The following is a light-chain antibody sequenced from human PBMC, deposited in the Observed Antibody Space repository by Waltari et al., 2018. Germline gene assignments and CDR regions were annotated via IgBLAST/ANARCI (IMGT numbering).Light chain of an antibody. Sequence: DIVMTQSPDSLAVSLGERATISCRSSQSVFHSSTYGNAIAWFQQRPGQPPKLLIYWTSTRESGVPDRFSGSGSGTDFTLTISSLQPEDFATYYCQQSYSTPRTFGQGTKVEIK. V-gene: IGKV4-1*01. CDR1: QSVFHSSTYGNA. CDR2: WTS. CDR3: QQSYSTPRT. J-gene: IGKJ1*01.